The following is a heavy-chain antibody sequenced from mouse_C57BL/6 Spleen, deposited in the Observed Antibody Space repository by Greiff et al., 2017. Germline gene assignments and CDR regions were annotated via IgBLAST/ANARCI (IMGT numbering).Heavy chain of an antibody. V-gene: IGHV5-17*01. Sequence: EVKLVESGGGLVKPGGSLKLSCAASGFTFSDYGMHWVRQAPEKGLEWVAYISSGSSTIYYADTVKGRFTLSRDNAKNTLFLQMTSLRSEDTAMYYCARAVYSNYEDAMDYWGQGTSVTVSS. CDR2: ISSGSSTI. CDR3: ARAVYSNYEDAMDY. D-gene: IGHD2-5*01. CDR1: GFTFSDYG. J-gene: IGHJ4*01.